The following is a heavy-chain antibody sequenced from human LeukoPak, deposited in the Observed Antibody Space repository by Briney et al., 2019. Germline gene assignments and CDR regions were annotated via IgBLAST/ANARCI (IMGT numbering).Heavy chain of an antibody. Sequence: GGSLRLSCAPSGFIFSTYNMNWVRQAPGKGLEGVSYISLSSIAIYYADSVKGLFTVSRDNAKTSLYLQMNSLRAEDTAVYYCAREPLEALAGTSDYWGQGTLVTVSS. V-gene: IGHV3-48*01. CDR3: AREPLEALAGTSDY. D-gene: IGHD6-19*01. CDR2: ISLSSIAI. CDR1: GFIFSTYN. J-gene: IGHJ4*02.